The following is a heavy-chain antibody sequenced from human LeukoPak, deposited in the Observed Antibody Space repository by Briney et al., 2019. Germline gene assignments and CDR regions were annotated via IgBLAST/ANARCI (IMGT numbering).Heavy chain of an antibody. J-gene: IGHJ4*02. D-gene: IGHD3-16*02. CDR2: IKQDGSET. V-gene: IGHV3-7*01. CDR3: VRDRGISFYFDY. Sequence: PGGSLRLSCAASGFTFTNNFMSWVRQVPGKGLEWVANIKQDGSETTYADSVRGRFTIFRDNAKNSLDLQMNSLRSEDTAVYYCVRDRGISFYFDYWGQGTLVTVSS. CDR1: GFTFTNNF.